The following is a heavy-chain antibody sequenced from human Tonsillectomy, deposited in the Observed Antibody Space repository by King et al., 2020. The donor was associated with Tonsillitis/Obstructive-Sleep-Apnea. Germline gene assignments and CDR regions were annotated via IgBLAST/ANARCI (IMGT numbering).Heavy chain of an antibody. CDR2: ISWGGGST. V-gene: IGHV3-43*01. J-gene: IGHJ4*02. D-gene: IGHD2-2*02. CDR1: GFTFDDYN. CDR3: AKATTYTYYFDY. Sequence: VQLVESGGVVVQPGGSLILSFSASGFTFDDYNMHWVRQAPGTGLEWVSLISWGGGSTYYGDSVKGRFTISRDNSKNSLYLQMNSLRTEDTALYYCAKATTYTYYFDYWGQGTLVTVSS.